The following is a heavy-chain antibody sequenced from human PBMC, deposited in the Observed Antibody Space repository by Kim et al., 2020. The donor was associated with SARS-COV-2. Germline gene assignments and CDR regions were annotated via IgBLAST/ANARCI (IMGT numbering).Heavy chain of an antibody. V-gene: IGHV1-24*01. Sequence: ASVKVSYKVSGYTLTELSMHWVRQAPGKGLEWMGGFDPEDGETIYAQKFQGRVTMTEDTSTDTAYMELSSLRSEDTAVYYCATAPPLYCSGGSCNYYYGMDVWGQGTTVTVSS. CDR2: FDPEDGET. CDR3: ATAPPLYCSGGSCNYYYGMDV. D-gene: IGHD2-15*01. CDR1: GYTLTELS. J-gene: IGHJ6*02.